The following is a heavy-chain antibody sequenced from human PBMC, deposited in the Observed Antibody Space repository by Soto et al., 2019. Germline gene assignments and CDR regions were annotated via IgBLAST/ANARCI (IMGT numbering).Heavy chain of an antibody. J-gene: IGHJ6*02. CDR3: ARDGGVDYYYYGMDV. Sequence: QVQLVESGGGVVQPGRSLRLSCAASGFTFSSYGMHWVRQAPGKGLEWVAVIWYDGSNKYYADSVKGRFIISRDNSKNTLYLQMNSLRAEDTAVYYCARDGGVDYYYYGMDVWGQGTTVTVSS. D-gene: IGHD3-16*01. V-gene: IGHV3-33*01. CDR1: GFTFSSYG. CDR2: IWYDGSNK.